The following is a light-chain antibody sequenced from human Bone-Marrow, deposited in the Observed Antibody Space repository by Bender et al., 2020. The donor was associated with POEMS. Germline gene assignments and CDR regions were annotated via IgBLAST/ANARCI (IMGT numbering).Light chain of an antibody. Sequence: SHELTQTPSVSVFPGQTARITCSADTLSKQYAYWYQQKPGQAPLLVIYKDKERPSGILERFSGSSSSSGTTVTLTISGVQAEDEADYYFQSADGSGTSVFGGGTKLTVL. CDR1: TLSKQY. CDR2: KDK. V-gene: IGLV3-25*03. J-gene: IGLJ2*01. CDR3: QSADGSGTSV.